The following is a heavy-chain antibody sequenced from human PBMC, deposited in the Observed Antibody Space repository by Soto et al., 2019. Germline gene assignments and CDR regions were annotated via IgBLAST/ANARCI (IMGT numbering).Heavy chain of an antibody. D-gene: IGHD2-15*01. CDR2: IRAYNGNT. CDR3: ARGVRYCIVGSCLRRYHDAFDI. Sequence: QVQLVQSGAEVKKPGASVKVSCKASGYTFTSYGISWVRQAPGQGLEWMGSIRAYNGNTNYAQKRQGRVNMTTDTDTSTAYMELRSLGYDDTAVDYCARGVRYCIVGSCLRRYHDAFDIWGQGTMVTVSS. V-gene: IGHV1-18*01. CDR1: GYTFTSYG. J-gene: IGHJ3*02.